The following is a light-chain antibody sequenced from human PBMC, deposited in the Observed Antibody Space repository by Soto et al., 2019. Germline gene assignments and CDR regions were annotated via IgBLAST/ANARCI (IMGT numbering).Light chain of an antibody. CDR2: EDN. Sequence: NFMLTQPHSVSESPGKTVAISCTRSSGSIASNYVQWYQQRPGSSPTTVIYEDNQRPSGVPDRFSGSIDRSSNSASLTISGLKTEDEADYYCQSYDSSRGVVFGGGPKLTVL. CDR3: QSYDSSRGVV. J-gene: IGLJ2*01. V-gene: IGLV6-57*01. CDR1: SGSIASNY.